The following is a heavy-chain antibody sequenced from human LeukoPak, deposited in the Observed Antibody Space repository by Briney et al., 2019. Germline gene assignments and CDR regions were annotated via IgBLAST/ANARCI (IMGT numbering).Heavy chain of an antibody. V-gene: IGHV1-69*05. J-gene: IGHJ3*02. D-gene: IGHD2-2*01. CDR3: ARWSGYCSSTSCYPAFDI. Sequence: EASVKVSCKASGGTFSSYAISWVRQAPGQGLEWMGGIIPIFGTANYAQKLQGRVTMTTDTSTSTAYMELRSLRSDDTAVHYCARWSGYCSSTSCYPAFDIWGQGTMVTVSS. CDR1: GGTFSSYA. CDR2: IIPIFGTA.